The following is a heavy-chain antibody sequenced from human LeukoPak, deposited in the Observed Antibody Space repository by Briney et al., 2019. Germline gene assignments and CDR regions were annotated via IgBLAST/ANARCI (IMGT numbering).Heavy chain of an antibody. V-gene: IGHV3-48*02. Sequence: TAGYLRLSCAASTFTFTTHSMDWVPQAPGKGWKWVSYISSGTSKYYADSVKGRFTISRDNAKMSLYQQMNSLRDEDTAVYYCVRDYDKTGRAFDIWGQGTMVTVSS. J-gene: IGHJ3*02. CDR2: ISSGTSK. D-gene: IGHD3-22*01. CDR1: TFTFTTHS. CDR3: VRDYDKTGRAFDI.